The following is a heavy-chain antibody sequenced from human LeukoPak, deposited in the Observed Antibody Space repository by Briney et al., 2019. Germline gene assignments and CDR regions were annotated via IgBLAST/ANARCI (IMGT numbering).Heavy chain of an antibody. CDR2: IYHTGST. V-gene: IGHV4-34*01. Sequence: PSETLSLTCAVYGGSFSGYYWSWIRQPPGKGLEWIGNIYHTGSTYYNPSLKSRVTISVDTSKNQFSLKLSSVTAADTAVYYCARGVTMIGRLRFDPWGQGTLVTVSS. D-gene: IGHD3-22*01. CDR1: GGSFSGYY. J-gene: IGHJ5*02. CDR3: ARGVTMIGRLRFDP.